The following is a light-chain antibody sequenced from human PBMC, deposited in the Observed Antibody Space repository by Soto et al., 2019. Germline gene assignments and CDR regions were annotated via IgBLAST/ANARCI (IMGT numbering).Light chain of an antibody. CDR2: GAS. Sequence: EIVLTQSPGPLSLSPGERATLSCRASQSVSNNYLAWYQQKPGQAPRLLIYGASRRATGIPDRFSGSGSGTDFTLTISRLEPEDFAVYSCQQYGSSPLTFGGGTKVEIK. J-gene: IGKJ4*01. V-gene: IGKV3-20*01. CDR3: QQYGSSPLT. CDR1: QSVSNNY.